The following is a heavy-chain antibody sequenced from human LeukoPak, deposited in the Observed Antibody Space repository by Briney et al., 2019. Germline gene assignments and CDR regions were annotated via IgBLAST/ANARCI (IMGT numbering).Heavy chain of an antibody. Sequence: GGSLRLSCAASGFTFSTYGMSWVRQAPGKGLEWVSQIMQDGGERDYVDSVKGRSTISRDNAKNSLYRQMSSLRAEVTAVYYGARGRDTYDYWGQGTLVTVSS. CDR3: ARGRDTYDY. V-gene: IGHV3-7*04. J-gene: IGHJ4*02. D-gene: IGHD5-18*01. CDR1: GFTFSTYG. CDR2: IMQDGGER.